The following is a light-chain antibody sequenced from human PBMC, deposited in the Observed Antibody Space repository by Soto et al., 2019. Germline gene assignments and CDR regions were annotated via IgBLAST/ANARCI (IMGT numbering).Light chain of an antibody. CDR2: RAS. V-gene: IGKV3-15*01. Sequence: EIVLTQSPATLSSFPGDRVTLSCRASQAVNTRLAWYQQKPGQTPKVLIYRASSRATGIPARFSGSGSGTEFTLTISSLQSEDFAVYYCQQYNNWPMYTFGQGTKVDIK. J-gene: IGKJ2*01. CDR3: QQYNNWPMYT. CDR1: QAVNTR.